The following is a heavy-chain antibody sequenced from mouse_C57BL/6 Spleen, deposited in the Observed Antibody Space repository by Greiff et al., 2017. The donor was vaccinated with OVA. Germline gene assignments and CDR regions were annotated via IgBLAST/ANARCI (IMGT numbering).Heavy chain of an antibody. CDR2: ISPGSGNT. CDR3: APNWEYAMDY. Sequence: QVQLQQSGPELVKPGASVKISCKASGYTFTDYYINWVKQRPGPGLEWIGWISPGSGNTKYNEKFKGKATLTVDTSSSTAYMQLSSLTSEDSAVYFCAPNWEYAMDYWGQGTSVTVSS. D-gene: IGHD4-1*01. CDR1: GYTFTDYY. J-gene: IGHJ4*01. V-gene: IGHV1-84*01.